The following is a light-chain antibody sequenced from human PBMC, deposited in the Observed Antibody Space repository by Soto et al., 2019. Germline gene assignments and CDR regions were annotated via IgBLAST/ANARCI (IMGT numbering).Light chain of an antibody. J-gene: IGKJ4*01. CDR1: QSVGRNY. CDR2: DAS. Sequence: EIVLTQSPGTLSLSPGESATLSCRASQSVGRNYLAWFQHKRDQAPRLLIYDASNRATGVPDRFSSSWSGTDFALSVTRLEPEDFAVYYCHQYAVSPLTFGGGTTVQIK. V-gene: IGKV3-20*01. CDR3: HQYAVSPLT.